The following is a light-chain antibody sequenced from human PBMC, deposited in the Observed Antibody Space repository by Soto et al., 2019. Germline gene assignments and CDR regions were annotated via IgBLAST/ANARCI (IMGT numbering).Light chain of an antibody. CDR3: AAWDDSLNGPV. CDR1: SSNIGGNV. J-gene: IGLJ2*01. V-gene: IGLV1-44*01. CDR2: NDN. Sequence: QSVPTQPPSASGTPGQRVTISCSGSSSNIGGNVVNWYQQLPGSAPKLLIYNDNQRPSGVPDRFSGSKSGTSASLAISGLQSEDDSDYYCAAWDDSLNGPVFGEGTKLTVL.